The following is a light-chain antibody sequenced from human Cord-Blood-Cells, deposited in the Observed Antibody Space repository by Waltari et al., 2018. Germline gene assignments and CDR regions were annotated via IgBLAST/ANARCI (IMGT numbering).Light chain of an antibody. J-gene: IGLJ1*01. Sequence: QSALTQPASVAGSPGQPITISCTGTSCDVGGYNYVSWYQKHPAKAPNLKIYDVRNRPSGVSNRFSGSNSGNTASLTISGLQAEDDADDYCSSYTSSSTPYVFGTGTKVTVL. CDR1: SCDVGGYNY. V-gene: IGLV2-14*03. CDR2: DVR. CDR3: SSYTSSSTPYV.